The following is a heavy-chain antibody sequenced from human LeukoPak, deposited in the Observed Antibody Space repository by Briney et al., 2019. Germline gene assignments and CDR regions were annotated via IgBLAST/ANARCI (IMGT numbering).Heavy chain of an antibody. CDR1: GFTFSNYS. Sequence: QPGGSLRLSCTASGFTFSNYSMNWVRQAPGKGLEWVSYISSSGSTRYYADSVRGRFTISRDNAKNSLFLQMNSLRAEDTAVYYCANDHGDYVFDYWGQGSLVTVSS. V-gene: IGHV3-48*01. CDR2: ISSSGSTR. D-gene: IGHD4-17*01. J-gene: IGHJ4*02. CDR3: ANDHGDYVFDY.